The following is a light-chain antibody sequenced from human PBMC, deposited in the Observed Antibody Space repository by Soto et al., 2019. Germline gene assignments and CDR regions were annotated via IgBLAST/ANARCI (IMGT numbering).Light chain of an antibody. J-gene: IGKJ1*01. CDR1: QSVSSSY. CDR3: QQYDRSPWT. CDR2: GTS. V-gene: IGKV3-20*01. Sequence: EIVLTQSPGTLSLSPGERATLSCRASQSVSSSYLAWYQQKPGQAPRLLIYGTSKRATGIPDRFSGSESGTDFTLTISRLEPEDFAVYYCQQYDRSPWTFGQGTKVEIK.